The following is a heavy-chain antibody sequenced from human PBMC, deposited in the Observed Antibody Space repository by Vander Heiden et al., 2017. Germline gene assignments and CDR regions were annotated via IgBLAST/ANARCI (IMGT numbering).Heavy chain of an antibody. CDR2: IKQDGSEK. Sequence: EVQLVESGGGLVQPGGSLRLSCAASGFTFSSYWVNWVRQAPGKGLEWVANIKQDGSEKYYVDSVKGRFTISRDNAKNSLYLQMNSLRAEDTAVYYCAGQPDPWGQGTLVTVSS. CDR3: AGQPDP. J-gene: IGHJ5*02. D-gene: IGHD2-2*01. CDR1: GFTFSSYW. V-gene: IGHV3-7*01.